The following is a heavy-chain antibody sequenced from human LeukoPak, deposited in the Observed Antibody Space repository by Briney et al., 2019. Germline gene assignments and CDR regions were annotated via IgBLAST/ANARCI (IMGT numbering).Heavy chain of an antibody. CDR3: AGLDIAAAGDGY. V-gene: IGHV4-39*07. CDR1: GGSISSSSYC. CDR2: IYYSGST. Sequence: SETLSLTCTVSGGSISSSSYCWGWIRQPPGKGLEWIGSIYYSGSTYYNPSLKSRVTISVDTSKNQFSLKLSSVTAADTAVYYCAGLDIAAAGDGYWGQGTLVTVSS. J-gene: IGHJ4*02. D-gene: IGHD6-13*01.